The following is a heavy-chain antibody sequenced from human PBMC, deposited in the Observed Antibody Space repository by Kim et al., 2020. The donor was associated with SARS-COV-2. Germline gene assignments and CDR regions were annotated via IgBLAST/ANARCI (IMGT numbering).Heavy chain of an antibody. Sequence: SVKVSCKASGGTFSSYAISWVRQAPGQGLEWMGGIIPIFGTANYAQKFQGRVTITADESTSTAYMELSSLRSEDTAVYYCARDGYGYCTGGVCYSEGVYYYYGMDVWGQGTTVTVSS. V-gene: IGHV1-69*13. D-gene: IGHD2-8*02. CDR2: IIPIFGTA. CDR3: ARDGYGYCTGGVCYSEGVYYYYGMDV. J-gene: IGHJ6*02. CDR1: GGTFSSYA.